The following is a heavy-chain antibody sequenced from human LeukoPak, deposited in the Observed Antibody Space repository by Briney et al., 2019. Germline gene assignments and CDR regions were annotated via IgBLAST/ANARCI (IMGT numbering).Heavy chain of an antibody. CDR1: GGSISSYY. V-gene: IGHV4-34*01. CDR3: ARRLLGYCSGGSCYSGYFQH. Sequence: PSETLSLTCTVSGGSISSYYWSWIRQPPGKWLEWIGEINHSGSTNSNPSLKSRVTISVDTSKNQFSLKLSSVTAADTAMYYCARRLLGYCSGGSCYSGYFQHWGQGTLVTVSS. CDR2: INHSGST. J-gene: IGHJ1*01. D-gene: IGHD2-15*01.